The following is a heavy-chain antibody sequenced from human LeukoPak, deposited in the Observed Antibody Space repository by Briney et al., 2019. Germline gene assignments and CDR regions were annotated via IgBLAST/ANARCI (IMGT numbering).Heavy chain of an antibody. J-gene: IGHJ4*02. Sequence: SQTLSLTCAISGDSVSSNSAAWNWIRQSPSRGLEWLGRTYYRSKWFNGYAVSVKSRISISPDTSKNQFSLKLSSVTAADTAVYCCASPSYCSSTSCLRWYYWGQGTLVTASS. CDR2: TYYRSKWFN. CDR1: GDSVSSNSAA. D-gene: IGHD2-2*01. CDR3: ASPSYCSSTSCLRWYY. V-gene: IGHV6-1*01.